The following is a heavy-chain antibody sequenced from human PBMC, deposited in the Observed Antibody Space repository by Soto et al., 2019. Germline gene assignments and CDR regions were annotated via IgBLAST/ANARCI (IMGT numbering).Heavy chain of an antibody. V-gene: IGHV4-39*01. D-gene: IGHD2-2*03. Sequence: PSETMSVTRRVAGGSGSRRRYSWGRKRQSPGEGLEWIGTIYSSENTYYNPSLLSRVTISVDTSKNEFSVRLSSVTAADTAVYYCARLNGYCISTNCHGYYGMDVWGQGTTVTV. CDR1: GGSGSRRRYS. J-gene: IGHJ6*02. CDR2: IYSSENT. CDR3: ARLNGYCISTNCHGYYGMDV.